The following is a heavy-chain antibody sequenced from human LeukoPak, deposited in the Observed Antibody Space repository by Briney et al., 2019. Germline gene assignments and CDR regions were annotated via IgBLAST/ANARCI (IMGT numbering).Heavy chain of an antibody. CDR2: INPNSGGT. J-gene: IGHJ4*02. D-gene: IGHD2-2*02. Sequence: GASVKVSCKASGYTFTGYYMPWVRQAPGQGLEWMGWINPNSGGTNYAQKFQGRVTMTRDTSISTAYMELRRLRSADTAVYYCARARCSSTSCFTPLDYWGQGTLVTVSS. CDR3: ARARCSSTSCFTPLDY. CDR1: GYTFTGYY. V-gene: IGHV1-2*02.